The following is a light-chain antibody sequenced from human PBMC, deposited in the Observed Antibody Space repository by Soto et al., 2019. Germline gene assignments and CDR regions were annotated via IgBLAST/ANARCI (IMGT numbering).Light chain of an antibody. CDR3: QQLNSYPLT. V-gene: IGKV1-9*01. CDR1: QDISSY. CDR2: AAS. J-gene: IGKJ4*01. Sequence: IQLTQSPSSLSASVGDRVTITCRASQDISSYLAWYQQEPGKAPKLLIYAASTLQSGVPSRFSGGGSGTDFTLTISSLQPEDFATYYCQQLNSYPLTFGGGTKVDI.